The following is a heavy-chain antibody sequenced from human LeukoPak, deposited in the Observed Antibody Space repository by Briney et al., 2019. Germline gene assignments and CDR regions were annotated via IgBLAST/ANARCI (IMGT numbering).Heavy chain of an antibody. CDR3: AKKSGSGREPYGMDV. Sequence: PGGSLRLSCVASGFTFSSYSMNWVRQAPGKGLEWVSSISSGSSYIYYADSVKGRFTISRDNAKDSLYLQMNSLRAEDTAVYYCAKKSGSGREPYGMDVWGQGTTVTVSS. CDR2: ISSGSSYI. D-gene: IGHD3-10*01. V-gene: IGHV3-21*01. CDR1: GFTFSSYS. J-gene: IGHJ6*02.